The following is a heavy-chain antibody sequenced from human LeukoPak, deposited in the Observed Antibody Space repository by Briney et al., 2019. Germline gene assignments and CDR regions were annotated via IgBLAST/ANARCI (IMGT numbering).Heavy chain of an antibody. Sequence: TSETLSLTCTVCGGSISSYYWSWIRQPPGKGLEWIGYIYYSGSTNYNPSLKSRVTISVDTSKNQFSLKLSSVTAADTAVYYCARGSRGYYYYGMDVWGQGTTVTVSS. V-gene: IGHV4-59*08. CDR1: GGSISSYY. CDR3: ARGSRGYYYYGMDV. CDR2: IYYSGST. J-gene: IGHJ6*02.